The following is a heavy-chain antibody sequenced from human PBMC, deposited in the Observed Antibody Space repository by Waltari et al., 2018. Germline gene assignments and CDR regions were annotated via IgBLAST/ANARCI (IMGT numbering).Heavy chain of an antibody. Sequence: QVQLVQSGAEVKKPGASVKVSCTASGYTFTGYYMHWVRQAPGQGLEWMGRIKRNSGVTNDGRKIEGGDTMTRNTSISTAYMERSRLRADGTAVYDGAREPRGIAVALYDCDYWGQGTLVTVSS. CDR3: AREPRGIAVALYDCDY. V-gene: IGHV1-2*06. D-gene: IGHD6-19*01. J-gene: IGHJ4*02. CDR2: IKRNSGVT. CDR1: GYTFTGYY.